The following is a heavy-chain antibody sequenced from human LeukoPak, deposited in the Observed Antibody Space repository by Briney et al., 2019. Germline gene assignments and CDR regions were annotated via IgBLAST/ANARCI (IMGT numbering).Heavy chain of an antibody. V-gene: IGHV5-51*01. Sequence: GESLKIFCKGSGYSFTSYWVGWVRQMPGKGLEWMGIIYPGDSDTRYSPSFQGQVTISADKSISTAYLQWSSLKASDTAMYYCARQKSYGDYSYYYYMDVWGKGTTVTISS. D-gene: IGHD4-17*01. CDR2: IYPGDSDT. CDR1: GYSFTSYW. J-gene: IGHJ6*03. CDR3: ARQKSYGDYSYYYYMDV.